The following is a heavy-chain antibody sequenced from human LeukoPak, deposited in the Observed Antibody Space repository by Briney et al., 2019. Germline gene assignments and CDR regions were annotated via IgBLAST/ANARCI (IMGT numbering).Heavy chain of an antibody. V-gene: IGHV3-21*01. J-gene: IGHJ4*02. CDR2: IGPTGTDR. CDR3: ATETIGRHYDY. D-gene: IGHD1-14*01. Sequence: GGSLRLSCAASGFTLSSCGFNWVRQAPGKGLEWVSSIGPTGTDRYYADSVRGRFTISRDNAKNSMYLQMDSLRDEDTAVYYCATETIGRHYDYWGQGTLLTVSS. CDR1: GFTLSSCG.